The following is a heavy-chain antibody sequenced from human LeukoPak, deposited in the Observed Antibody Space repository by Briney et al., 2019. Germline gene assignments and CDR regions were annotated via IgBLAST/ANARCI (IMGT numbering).Heavy chain of an antibody. D-gene: IGHD2-15*01. CDR3: ARLEKLISAKRVWFDP. Sequence: ESLKISCKGSGYSFSSYWIVWVRQMPGKGLEWMGIIYPGDSDIKYSPSFQGHVTISADKSISTAYLQWSSLKASDTAMYYCARLEKLISAKRVWFDPWGQGTLVTVSS. V-gene: IGHV5-51*01. J-gene: IGHJ5*02. CDR1: GYSFSSYW. CDR2: IYPGDSDI.